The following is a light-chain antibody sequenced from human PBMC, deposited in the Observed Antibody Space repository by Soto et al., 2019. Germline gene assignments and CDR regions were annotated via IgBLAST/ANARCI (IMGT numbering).Light chain of an antibody. V-gene: IGKV1-39*01. CDR2: GAS. J-gene: IGKJ3*01. CDR1: QTISNY. Sequence: DIQMTQSPSSLSASVGDRVTITCRASQTISNYLNWYQQKSGKAPKVLIYGASRLQSGVPSRYSGSGVGTDFTLTIIGLQPEDFATYYCQQSYSSPYTFGPGTKVEIK. CDR3: QQSYSSPYT.